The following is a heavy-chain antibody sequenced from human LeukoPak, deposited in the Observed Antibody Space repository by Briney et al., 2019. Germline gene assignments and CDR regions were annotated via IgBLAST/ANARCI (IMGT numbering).Heavy chain of an antibody. V-gene: IGHV1-69*05. D-gene: IGHD2-2*01. CDR1: GYTFTNYD. CDR2: IIPIFGTA. Sequence: SVKVSCKASGYTFTNYDINWVRQAPGQGLEWMGGIIPIFGTANYAQKFQGRVTITTYESTSTAYMELSSLRSEDTAVYYCARSLSGYCSNTSCYTDYFDNWGQGTLVTVSS. CDR3: ARSLSGYCSNTSCYTDYFDN. J-gene: IGHJ4*02.